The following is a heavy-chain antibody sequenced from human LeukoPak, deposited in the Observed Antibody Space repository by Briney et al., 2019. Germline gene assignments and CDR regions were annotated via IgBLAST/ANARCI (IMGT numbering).Heavy chain of an antibody. D-gene: IGHD5-24*01. CDR2: IYHSGNT. CDR1: GDSISADQW. J-gene: IGHJ4*02. V-gene: IGHV4-4*02. CDR3: ASARWDY. Sequence: SETLSLTCAVSGDSISADQWWSWVRQPPGKGLEWIGEIYHSGNTNYNPSLKSRVTISVDKSRNQFSLRLSSVTAADTAVYYCASARWDYWGQGTLVIVSS.